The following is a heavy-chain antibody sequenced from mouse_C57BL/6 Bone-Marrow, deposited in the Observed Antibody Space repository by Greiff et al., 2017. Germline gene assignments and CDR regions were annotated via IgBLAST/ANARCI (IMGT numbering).Heavy chain of an antibody. CDR1: GYTFTSYW. CDR2: IDPSDSET. D-gene: IGHD1-1*01. Sequence: VQLQQPGAELVRPGSSVKLSCKASGYTFTSYWMHWVKQRPIQGLEWIGNIDPSDSETHYNQKFKDKATLTVDKSSSTAYMQLSSLTSEDSAVYYCARSGYYGSSFVRDYFDYWGQGTTLTVSS. V-gene: IGHV1-52*01. J-gene: IGHJ2*01. CDR3: ARSGYYGSSFVRDYFDY.